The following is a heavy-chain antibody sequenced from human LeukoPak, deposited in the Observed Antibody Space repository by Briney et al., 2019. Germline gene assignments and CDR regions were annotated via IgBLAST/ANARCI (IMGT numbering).Heavy chain of an antibody. D-gene: IGHD1-26*01. V-gene: IGHV1-3*03. CDR3: ARAGSGSYSREPFDY. Sequence: ASVKVSCKASGYTFTSYAMHWVRQAPGQRLEWMGWINAGNGNTKYSQEFQGRVTITRDTSASTAYMELSSLRSEDMAVYYCARAGSGSYSREPFDYWGQGTLVTVSS. J-gene: IGHJ4*02. CDR1: GYTFTSYA. CDR2: INAGNGNT.